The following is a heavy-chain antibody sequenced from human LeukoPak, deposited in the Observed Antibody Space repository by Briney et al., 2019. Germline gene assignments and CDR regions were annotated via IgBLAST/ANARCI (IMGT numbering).Heavy chain of an antibody. V-gene: IGHV3-7*01. CDR1: GFIFNDYW. D-gene: IGHD3-3*01. CDR2: IKPDESER. CDR3: ARDSFPIYRYDFWSGYSYFDY. J-gene: IGHJ4*02. Sequence: PGGSLRLSCAVSGFIFNDYWMAWARQAPGKGLEWVANIKPDESERNYVDSVKGRFTISRDNSKNTLYLQMNSLRAEDTAVYYCARDSFPIYRYDFWSGYSYFDYWGQGTLVTVSS.